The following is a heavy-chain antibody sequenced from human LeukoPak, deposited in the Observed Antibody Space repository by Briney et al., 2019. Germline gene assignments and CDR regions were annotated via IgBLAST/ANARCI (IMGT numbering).Heavy chain of an antibody. V-gene: IGHV1-69*10. CDR3: ARDVDSVELGDWFDP. J-gene: IGHJ5*02. D-gene: IGHD2-2*03. Sequence: SVKVSCKASGGTFSSYAISWVRQAPGQGLEWMGGIIPILGIANYAQKFQGRVTITADKSTSTAYMELSSLRSEDTAVYYCARDVDSVELGDWFDPWGQGTLVTVSS. CDR2: IIPILGIA. CDR1: GGTFSSYA.